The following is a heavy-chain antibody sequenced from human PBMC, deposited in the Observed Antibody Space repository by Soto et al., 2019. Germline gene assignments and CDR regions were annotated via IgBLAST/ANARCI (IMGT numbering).Heavy chain of an antibody. CDR1: GFAFSTYA. J-gene: IGHJ4*02. D-gene: IGHD3-3*01. CDR2: IHNSGGTT. V-gene: IGHV3-23*01. Sequence: EVQLLESGGGLVQPGGSLRLSCAASGFAFSTYAMGWVRQASGKGLEWVSSIHNSGGTTYYADSVKGRFTISRDNSKNTLYLQTNSLRAEDTAVYYCAKGYRFGYDFLFPDYWGQGTLVTVSS. CDR3: AKGYRFGYDFLFPDY.